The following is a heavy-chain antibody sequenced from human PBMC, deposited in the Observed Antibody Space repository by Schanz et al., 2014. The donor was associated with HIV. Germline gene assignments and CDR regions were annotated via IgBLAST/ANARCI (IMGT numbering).Heavy chain of an antibody. CDR3: ARGPAVVVTGAPAEYFQH. Sequence: QVQLQESGPGLVKPSQTLSLTCTVSGGSISSGGYYWSWIRQHPGEGLEWIGYIYYSGSTYNNPSLKRRVTISVDTSKTQFSLKLSSVTAASTAVYYCARGPAVVVTGAPAEYFQHWGQGPLVTFSS. CDR2: IYYSGST. D-gene: IGHD2-21*02. CDR1: GGSISSGGYY. J-gene: IGHJ1*01. V-gene: IGHV4-31*03.